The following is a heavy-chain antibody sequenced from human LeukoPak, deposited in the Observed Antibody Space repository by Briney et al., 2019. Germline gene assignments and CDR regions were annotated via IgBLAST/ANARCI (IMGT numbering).Heavy chain of an antibody. J-gene: IGHJ3*02. D-gene: IGHD3-22*01. Sequence: GGSLRLSCAASGFTFSSYSMNWVRQAPGKGLEWVSSISSSSSSYIYYADSVKGRFTISRDNAKNSLYLQMNSLRAEDTAVYYCARDLARITMIVVVTEDAFDIWGQGTMVTVSS. V-gene: IGHV3-21*01. CDR1: GFTFSSYS. CDR2: ISSSSSSYI. CDR3: ARDLARITMIVVVTEDAFDI.